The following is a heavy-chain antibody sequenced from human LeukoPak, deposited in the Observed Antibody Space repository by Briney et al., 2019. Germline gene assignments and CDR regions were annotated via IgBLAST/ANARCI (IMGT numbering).Heavy chain of an antibody. D-gene: IGHD5-12*01. CDR3: AREMATSAYDY. Sequence: GGSLRLSCAASGFTFSSYAMNWVRQAPGKGLEWASRISGGGGSTYYADSVKGRFTLSRDNAKNSLYLQMNSLRAEDTAVYYCAREMATSAYDYWGQGTLVTVSS. V-gene: IGHV3-23*01. CDR2: ISGGGGST. CDR1: GFTFSSYA. J-gene: IGHJ4*02.